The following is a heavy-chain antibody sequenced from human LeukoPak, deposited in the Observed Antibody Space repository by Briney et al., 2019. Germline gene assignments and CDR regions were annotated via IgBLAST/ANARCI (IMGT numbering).Heavy chain of an antibody. D-gene: IGHD2-2*02. CDR1: GYSISSGYY. V-gene: IGHV4-38-2*01. CDR2: IYHSGST. CDR3: ASWGYCSSTSCYIFDY. J-gene: IGHJ4*02. Sequence: SETLSLTCAVSGYSISSGYYWGWTRQPPGKGLEWIGSIYHSGSTYYNPSLKSRVTISVDTSKNQFSLKLSSVTAADTAVYYCASWGYCSSTSCYIFDYWGQGTLVTVSS.